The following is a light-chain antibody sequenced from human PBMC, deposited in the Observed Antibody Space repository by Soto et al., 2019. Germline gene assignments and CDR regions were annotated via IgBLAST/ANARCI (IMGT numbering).Light chain of an antibody. J-gene: IGLJ1*01. V-gene: IGLV2-14*01. Sequence: QSAXTQPASVSGSPGQSITISCTGTSSDVGGYNYVSWYQQHPGKAPKLMIYDVTNRPSGVSNRFSGSKSGNTASLTISGLQAEDEADYYCSSYTSSSTYVFGTGTKVTV. CDR2: DVT. CDR1: SSDVGGYNY. CDR3: SSYTSSSTYV.